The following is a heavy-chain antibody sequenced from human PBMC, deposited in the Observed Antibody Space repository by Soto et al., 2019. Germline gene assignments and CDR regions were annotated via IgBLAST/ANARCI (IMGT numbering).Heavy chain of an antibody. D-gene: IGHD3-10*01. V-gene: IGHV3-30*18. CDR2: MSYDGSNK. CDR3: GKDLVLWFGESRDFAI. Sequence: QVQLVESGGGVVQPGRSLRLSCAASGFTFSSYGMHWVRQAPGKGLEWVAVMSYDGSNKYYADSVKGRFTISRDNSKNTLYLQMNSLRAEDTAVYYCGKDLVLWFGESRDFAIWGQGTMVTVSS. J-gene: IGHJ3*02. CDR1: GFTFSSYG.